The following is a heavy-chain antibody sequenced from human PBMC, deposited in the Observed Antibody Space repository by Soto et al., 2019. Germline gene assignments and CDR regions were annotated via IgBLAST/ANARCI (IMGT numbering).Heavy chain of an antibody. V-gene: IGHV4-61*01. CDR1: GGSVSSGSYY. D-gene: IGHD5-18*01. J-gene: IGHJ4*02. CDR2: IYDSGST. CDR3: ARISGYSYGLPPYFDY. Sequence: QVQLQESGPGLVRPSETLSLTCTVSGGSVSSGSYYWSWIRQPPGKGLEWIGYIYDSGSTNYNPSLKRRVTISVDTSKNQFSLKLSSVTAADTAVYYCARISGYSYGLPPYFDYWGQGTLVTVSS.